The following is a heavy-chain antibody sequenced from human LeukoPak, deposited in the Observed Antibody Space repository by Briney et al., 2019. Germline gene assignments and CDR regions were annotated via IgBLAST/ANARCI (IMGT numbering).Heavy chain of an antibody. J-gene: IGHJ6*02. CDR1: GFTFSSYA. V-gene: IGHV3-21*01. D-gene: IGHD2-15*01. Sequence: GGSLRLSCAASGFTFSSYAMSWVRQAPGKGLEWVSSISSSSSYIYYADSVKGRFTISRDNAKNSLYLQMNSLRAEDTAVYYCARDIVAILDYYGMDVWGQGTTVTVSS. CDR3: ARDIVAILDYYGMDV. CDR2: ISSSSSYI.